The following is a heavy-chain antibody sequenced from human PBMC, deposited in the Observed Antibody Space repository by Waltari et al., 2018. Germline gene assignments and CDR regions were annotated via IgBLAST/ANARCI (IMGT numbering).Heavy chain of an antibody. V-gene: IGHV4-39*07. Sequence: QLQLQESGPGLVKPSETLSLTCTVSGGSISSSSYYWGWIRQPPGKGLEWIGSIYYSGSTYYNPSLKSRVTISVDTSKNQFSLKLSSVTAADTAVYYCARERVLAAAGHDAFDIWGQGTMVTVSS. J-gene: IGHJ3*02. CDR3: ARERVLAAAGHDAFDI. D-gene: IGHD6-13*01. CDR2: IYYSGST. CDR1: GGSISSSSYY.